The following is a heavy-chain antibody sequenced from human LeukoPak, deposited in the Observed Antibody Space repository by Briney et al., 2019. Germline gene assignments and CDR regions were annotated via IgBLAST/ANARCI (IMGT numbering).Heavy chain of an antibody. CDR3: AKGTLYYGSGSYCMDV. V-gene: IGHV3-30*04. Sequence: HPGGSLRLSCAASGFTFSSYAMHWVRQAPGKGLEWVAVISYDGSNKYYADSVKGRFTISRDNSKNTLYLQMNSLRAEDTAVYYCAKGTLYYGSGSYCMDVWGKGTTASVSS. CDR2: ISYDGSNK. CDR1: GFTFSSYA. D-gene: IGHD3-10*01. J-gene: IGHJ6*04.